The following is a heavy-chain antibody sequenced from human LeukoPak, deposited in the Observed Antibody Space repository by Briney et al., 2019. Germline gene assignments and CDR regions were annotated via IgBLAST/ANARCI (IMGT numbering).Heavy chain of an antibody. CDR1: GFTFSSYA. V-gene: IGHV3-30*09. J-gene: IGHJ4*02. Sequence: GGSLRLSCASSGFTFSSYAMHWVRQAPGKGLEWVAFISHDGSIKYYADSVKGRLAISRDTSKNTLYLQMNSLRAEDTAVYYCAKDRWESSGSGSSLDYWGQGTLVTVSS. D-gene: IGHD3-10*01. CDR3: AKDRWESSGSGSSLDY. CDR2: ISHDGSIK.